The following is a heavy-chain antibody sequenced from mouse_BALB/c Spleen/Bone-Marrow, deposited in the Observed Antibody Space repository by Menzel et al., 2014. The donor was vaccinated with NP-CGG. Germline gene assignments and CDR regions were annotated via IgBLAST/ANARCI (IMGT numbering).Heavy chain of an antibody. CDR2: ISYNGTT. CDR3: ARWDFGNHYAMDY. CDR1: GDSITSGF. V-gene: IGHV3-8*02. J-gene: IGHJ4*01. D-gene: IGHD2-1*01. Sequence: EVKLVESGPSVVKPSQTLSLTCSVTGDSITSGFWNWIRKFPGNKLEYMGYISYNGTTYYNPSLKSRISFTRDTSKNQYYLQLISVTTEDTATYFCARWDFGNHYAMDYWGQGTSVTVSS.